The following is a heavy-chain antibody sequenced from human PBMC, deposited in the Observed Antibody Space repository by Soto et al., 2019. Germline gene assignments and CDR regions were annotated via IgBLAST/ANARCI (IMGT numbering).Heavy chain of an antibody. CDR1: GCPLRRSNC. J-gene: IGHJ4*02. CDR3: ARDPRSDRDYGY. V-gene: IGHV4-4*02. CDR2: IYHSGST. D-gene: IGHD4-17*01. Sequence: ASGTLSLIRALPGCPLRRSNCPLWVPQPPGKGLEWIGEIYHSGSTNYNPSLKSRVTISVDKSKNQFSLKLSSVTAADTAVYYCARDPRSDRDYGYWGQGTLVTVSS.